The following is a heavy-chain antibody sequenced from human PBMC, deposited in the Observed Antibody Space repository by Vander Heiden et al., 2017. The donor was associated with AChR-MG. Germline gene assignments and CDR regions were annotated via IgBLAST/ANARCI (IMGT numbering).Heavy chain of an antibody. D-gene: IGHD6-19*01. CDR3: ARDLGTGSYWYYYAMDV. J-gene: IGHJ6*02. V-gene: IGHV3-66*01. CDR1: GFTVNRTY. Sequence: EVQLVESGGGLVQPGGSLRLSCAASGFTVNRTYMSWVRQAPGKGLEWVSGISSGGSAYYADSVKGRFTISRDISKNTLFLQMDSLRAEDTAVYSCARDLGTGSYWYYYAMDVWGQGTTVTVSS. CDR2: ISSGGSA.